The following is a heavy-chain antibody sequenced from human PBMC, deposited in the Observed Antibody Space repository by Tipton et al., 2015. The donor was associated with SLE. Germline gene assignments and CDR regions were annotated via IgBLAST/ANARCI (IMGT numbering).Heavy chain of an antibody. D-gene: IGHD2-8*01. J-gene: IGHJ4*02. V-gene: IGHV4-34*01. CDR3: ARHNGVNLFDY. Sequence: LRLSCTVSGGSISGYYWSWIRQPPGKGLEWIGEINHSGSTNYNPSLKSRVTISVDTSKNQFSLKLSSVTAADTAVYYCARHNGVNLFDYWGQGTLVTVSS. CDR1: GGSISGYY. CDR2: INHSGST.